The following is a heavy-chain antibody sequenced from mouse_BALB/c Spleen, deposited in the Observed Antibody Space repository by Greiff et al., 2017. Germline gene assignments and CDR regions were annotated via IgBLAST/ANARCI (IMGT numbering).Heavy chain of an antibody. J-gene: IGHJ4*01. V-gene: IGHV1S56*01. CDR1: GYTFTSYY. D-gene: IGHD2-3*01. CDR2: IYPGNVNT. Sequence: VQVVESGPELVKPGASVRISCKASGYTFTSYYIHWVKQRPGQGLEWIGWIYPGNVNTKYNEKFKGKATLTADKSSSTAYMQLSSLTSEDSAVYFCARSGYSYYYAMDYWGQGTSVTVSS. CDR3: ARSGYSYYYAMDY.